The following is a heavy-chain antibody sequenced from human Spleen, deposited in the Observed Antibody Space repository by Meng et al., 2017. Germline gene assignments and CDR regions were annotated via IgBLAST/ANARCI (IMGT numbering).Heavy chain of an antibody. J-gene: IGHJ4*02. CDR1: GYTFTSYA. Sequence: QVQLVQSGAEVKKPGASVKVSCKASGYTFTSYAMHWVRQAPGQRLEWMGWINAGNGNTKYSQKFQGRVTMTRDTSISTAYMELSRLRSDDTAVYYCARHSSGWNLFDYWGQGTLVTVSS. CDR3: ARHSSGWNLFDY. V-gene: IGHV1-3*01. CDR2: INAGNGNT. D-gene: IGHD6-19*01.